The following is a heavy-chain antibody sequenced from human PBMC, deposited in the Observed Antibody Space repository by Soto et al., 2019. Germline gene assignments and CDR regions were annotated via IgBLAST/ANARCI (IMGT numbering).Heavy chain of an antibody. V-gene: IGHV3-23*01. CDR2: INSNGGST. CDR1: TFTFSSYA. CDR3: PRGLGLLKWPQSFDV. D-gene: IGHD3-3*01. Sequence: EVQLLESGGGLVQPGGSLRLSCAASTFTFSSYAMSWVRQAPGKGLEWVSAINSNGGSTYYADSVKGRFTISRDNSKSTLYLQMHSLRAEDTAVYYCPRGLGLLKWPQSFDVWGQGNRVHASS. J-gene: IGHJ4*02.